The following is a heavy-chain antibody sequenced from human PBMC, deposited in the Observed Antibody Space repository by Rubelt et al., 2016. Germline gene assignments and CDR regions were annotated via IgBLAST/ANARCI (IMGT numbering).Heavy chain of an antibody. CDR2: ISYDGNIE. V-gene: IGHV3-30*04. CDR3: ARPWDERSSYYFS. Sequence: GKGLEWVAVISYDGNIENYADSVRGRFTISRDQSKNTLYLQMSSLRNDDTAVYYCARPWDERSSYYFSWGRGTLVTVSS. J-gene: IGHJ5*02. D-gene: IGHD3-22*01.